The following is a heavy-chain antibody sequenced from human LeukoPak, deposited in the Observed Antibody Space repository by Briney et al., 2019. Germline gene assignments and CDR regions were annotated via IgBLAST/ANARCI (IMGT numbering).Heavy chain of an antibody. V-gene: IGHV1-2*02. CDR3: AREDDCSSTSCYTVDY. CDR2: INPNSGGT. J-gene: IGHJ4*02. Sequence: ASVKVSCKASGYTFTGYYMHWVRQAPGQGLEWMGWINPNSGGTNYAQKFQGRVTMTRDTSISTAYMELSRLRSDDTAVYYCAREDDCSSTSCYTVDYWGQGTLVTVSS. CDR1: GYTFTGYY. D-gene: IGHD2-2*02.